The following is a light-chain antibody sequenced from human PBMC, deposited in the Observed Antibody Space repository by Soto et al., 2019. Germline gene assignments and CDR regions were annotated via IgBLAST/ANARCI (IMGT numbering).Light chain of an antibody. CDR1: QGVTTN. CDR3: QQYNNWPFS. Sequence: EIVMTQSPAALSVSPGERATLSCRAGQGVTTNFAWYQQKSGQSPRLIIYDVSIRATGVPARFSGTGSETDFTLTISGLQSEDSAVYFCQQYNNWPFSFGQGTRLEI. J-gene: IGKJ5*01. V-gene: IGKV3-15*01. CDR2: DVS.